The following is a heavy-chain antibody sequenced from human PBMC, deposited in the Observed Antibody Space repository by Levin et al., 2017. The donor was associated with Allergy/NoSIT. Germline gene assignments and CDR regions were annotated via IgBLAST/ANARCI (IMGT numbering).Heavy chain of an antibody. J-gene: IGHJ6*02. Sequence: QSGGSLRLSCAASGFIFSRYGMHWVRQSPGKGLDWVAAISNDGSNKYYGDDVKGRFSISRDNSKNTVYLQVNSLRSEDTAVYYFAKDREVCSDRSDTDGMEVWGQGTSVTVS. CDR1: GFIFSRYG. D-gene: IGHD2-15*01. V-gene: IGHV3-30*18. CDR3: AKDREVCSDRSDTDGMEV. CDR2: ISNDGSNK.